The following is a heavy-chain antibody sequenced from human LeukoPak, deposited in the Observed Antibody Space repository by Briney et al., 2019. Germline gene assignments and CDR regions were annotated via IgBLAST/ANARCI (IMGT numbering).Heavy chain of an antibody. CDR1: GFTFSNAW. CDR2: IKSKTDGGTT. V-gene: IGHV3-15*01. CDR3: STHAFTYYYDSSGYKRRFEY. D-gene: IGHD3-22*01. Sequence: PGGSLRLSCAASGFTFSNAWMNWVRQAPGKGLEWVGRIKSKTDGGTTDYAAPVKGRFTISRDDSKNTLYLQMNSLKTEDTAVYYCSTHAFTYYYDSSGYKRRFEYWGQGTLVTVSS. J-gene: IGHJ4*02.